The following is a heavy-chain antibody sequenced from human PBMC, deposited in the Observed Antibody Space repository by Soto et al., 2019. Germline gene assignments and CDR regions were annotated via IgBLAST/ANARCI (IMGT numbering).Heavy chain of an antibody. D-gene: IGHD4-4*01. CDR3: ARASRGGNYGVDREYYYYGMDV. Sequence: DSVKIYCKASGYTLPSYAMNWVRQAPGQGLEWMGWINTNTGNPTYAQGFTGRFVFSLDTSVSTAYLQICSLKAEDTAVYYCARASRGGNYGVDREYYYYGMDVWGQGTTVTVSS. J-gene: IGHJ6*02. CDR1: GYTLPSYA. V-gene: IGHV7-4-1*01. CDR2: INTNTGNP.